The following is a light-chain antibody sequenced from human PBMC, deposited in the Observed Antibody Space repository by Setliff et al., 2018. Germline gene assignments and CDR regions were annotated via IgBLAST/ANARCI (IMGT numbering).Light chain of an antibody. Sequence: QSALTQPASVSGSPGQSITISCTGTSSDVGGYNYVSWYQQHPGKAPKLMIYDVSMRPSGVPDRFSGSKSGNTASLTISGLQAEDEADYYCCSYAGSYTSLYVFGTGTKVTVL. CDR1: SSDVGGYNY. J-gene: IGLJ1*01. CDR3: CSYAGSYTSLYV. V-gene: IGLV2-11*01. CDR2: DVS.